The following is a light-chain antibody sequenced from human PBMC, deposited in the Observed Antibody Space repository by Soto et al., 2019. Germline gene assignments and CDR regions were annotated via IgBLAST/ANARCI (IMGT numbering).Light chain of an antibody. CDR2: WAS. CDR1: QSVLYSSNNKNY. J-gene: IGKJ1*01. V-gene: IGKV4-1*01. Sequence: DIVMTQSPDSLAVSLGERATINCKSSQSVLYSSNNKNYLAWYQQEPGQPPNLLIYWASTRESGVPDRFSGSGSGTDFTLTISSLQAEDVAVYYCQQYYSTPLTFGQGTKVDIK. CDR3: QQYYSTPLT.